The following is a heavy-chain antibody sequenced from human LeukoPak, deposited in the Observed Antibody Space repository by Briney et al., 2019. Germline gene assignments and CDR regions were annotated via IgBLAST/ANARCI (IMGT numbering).Heavy chain of an antibody. Sequence: SETLSLTCTVSGGSISSYYWSWIRQPPGKGLEWIGYIYYSGSTNYNPSLKSRVTISVDTSKNQFSLKLSSVTAADTAVYYCARDPLVRGVSYGMDVWGKGTTVTVSS. J-gene: IGHJ6*04. CDR1: GGSISSYY. CDR2: IYYSGST. V-gene: IGHV4-59*01. CDR3: ARDPLVRGVSYGMDV. D-gene: IGHD3-10*01.